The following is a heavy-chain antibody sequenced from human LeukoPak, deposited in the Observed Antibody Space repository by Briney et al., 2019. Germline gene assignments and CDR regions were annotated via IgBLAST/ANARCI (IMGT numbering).Heavy chain of an antibody. Sequence: ASVKVSCKASGYTFTGYHMHWVRQAPGQGLEWMGWINPNSGGTNYAQKFQGRVTMTRDTSISTAYMELSRLRSDDTAVYYCASGSIAVAGTQYYYYYYGMDVWGQGTTVTVSS. D-gene: IGHD6-19*01. J-gene: IGHJ6*02. CDR3: ASGSIAVAGTQYYYYYYGMDV. CDR2: INPNSGGT. V-gene: IGHV1-2*02. CDR1: GYTFTGYH.